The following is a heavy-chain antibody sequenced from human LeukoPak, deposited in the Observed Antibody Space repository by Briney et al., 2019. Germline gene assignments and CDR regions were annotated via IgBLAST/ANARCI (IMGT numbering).Heavy chain of an antibody. CDR1: GFTFSSYW. J-gene: IGHJ4*02. Sequence: GGSLRLSCAASGFTFSSYWMHWVSQAPGEGLVWVSRINSDASGTTYADSVKGRFTISRDNPRNTLYLQMNNVGAEDTAVYYCARETDSSAYYLDYWGQGTLVTVSS. CDR2: INSDASGT. V-gene: IGHV3-74*03. CDR3: ARETDSSAYYLDY. D-gene: IGHD3-22*01.